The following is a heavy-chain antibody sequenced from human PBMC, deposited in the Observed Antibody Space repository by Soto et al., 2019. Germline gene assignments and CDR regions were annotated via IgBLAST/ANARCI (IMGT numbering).Heavy chain of an antibody. CDR2: ISANNGNA. D-gene: IGHD1-1*01. Sequence: GASVKVSCKASGYRFTSYGFTWVLQAPGQGLEWVGWISANNGNAHYAQKLQGRVTMTTDTATSTVYMELRSLRSDDTAVYYCARKGTGGPVDFWGQGXLVTVYS. J-gene: IGHJ4*02. CDR3: ARKGTGGPVDF. CDR1: GYRFTSYG. V-gene: IGHV1-18*01.